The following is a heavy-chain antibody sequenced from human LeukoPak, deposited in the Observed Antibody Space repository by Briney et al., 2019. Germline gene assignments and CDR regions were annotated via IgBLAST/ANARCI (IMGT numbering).Heavy chain of an antibody. CDR1: GYSISSGYY. Sequence: SETLSLTCAVSGYSISSGYYWGWIRQPPGKGLEWIGSIYHSGSTYYNPSLKSRVTISVDTSKNQFSLKLSSVTAADTAVYYCLKTLYYYDSSGYHAGGAFDIWAKGQWSPSLQ. V-gene: IGHV4-38-2*01. D-gene: IGHD3-22*01. CDR3: LKTLYYYDSSGYHAGGAFDI. CDR2: IYHSGST. J-gene: IGHJ3*02.